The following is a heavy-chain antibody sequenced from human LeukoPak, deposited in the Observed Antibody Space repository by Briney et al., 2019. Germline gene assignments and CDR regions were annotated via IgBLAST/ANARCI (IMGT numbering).Heavy chain of an antibody. CDR3: AKGEGYGDLDY. J-gene: IGHJ4*02. D-gene: IGHD4-17*01. V-gene: IGHV3-21*04. CDR1: GFTFSSYS. CDR2: ISSSSSYI. Sequence: GGSLRLSCAASGFTFSSYSMYWVRQAPGKGLEWVSSISSSSSYIYYADSVKGRFTISRDNYKNTLYLQMNSLRAEDTAVYYCAKGEGYGDLDYWGQGTLVTVSS.